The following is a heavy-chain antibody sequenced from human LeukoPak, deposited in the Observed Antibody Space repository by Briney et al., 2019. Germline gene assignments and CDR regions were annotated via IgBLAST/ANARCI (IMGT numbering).Heavy chain of an antibody. CDR3: ARGSGGRRIVVVVAARGSFDY. J-gene: IGHJ4*02. D-gene: IGHD2-15*01. CDR1: GGSFSGYY. Sequence: SETLSLTCAVYGGSFSGYYWSWIRQPPGKGLESIGEINHSGSTNYNPSLKSRVTISVDTSKNQFSLKLSSVTAADTAVYYCARGSGGRRIVVVVAARGSFDYWGQGTLVTVSS. CDR2: INHSGST. V-gene: IGHV4-34*01.